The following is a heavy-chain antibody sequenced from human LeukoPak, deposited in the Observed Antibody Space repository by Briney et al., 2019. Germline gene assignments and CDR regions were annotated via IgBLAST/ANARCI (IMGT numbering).Heavy chain of an antibody. CDR1: GYTFTDYY. V-gene: IGHV1-69-2*01. J-gene: IGHJ4*02. CDR3: ARDFYHGHCAGLSCFLLDY. Sequence: ASVKVSCKVSGYTFTDYYMHWVQQAPGKGLEWMGLVDPEDGETIYAEKFQGRVTITADTSTDTAYMELSSLRSEDTAVYYCARDFYHGHCAGLSCFLLDYWGQGALVIVSS. CDR2: VDPEDGET. D-gene: IGHD2-8*02.